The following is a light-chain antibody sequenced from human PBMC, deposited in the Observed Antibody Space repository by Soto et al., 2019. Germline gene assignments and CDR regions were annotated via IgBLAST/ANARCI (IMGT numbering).Light chain of an antibody. V-gene: IGKV3-15*01. CDR3: QQYITYQWT. CDR2: GAS. CDR1: QSVSSN. J-gene: IGKJ1*01. Sequence: EIVMTQSPATLSVSPGERATLSCRASQSVSSNLAWYQQKPGQAPRLLIYGASTRATGIPARFSGSGSGTEFTLTISSLQSEDFAVYYCQQYITYQWTFGQGTKV.